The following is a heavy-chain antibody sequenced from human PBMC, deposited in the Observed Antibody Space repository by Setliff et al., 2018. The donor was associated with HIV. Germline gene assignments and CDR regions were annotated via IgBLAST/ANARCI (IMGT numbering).Heavy chain of an antibody. CDR2: INSDGNNT. CDR3: ARVDGYNALGY. V-gene: IGHV3-74*01. J-gene: IGHJ4*02. D-gene: IGHD5-12*01. Sequence: SCAASGFTFSRHWMHWVRQAPGKGLVWVSHINSDGNNTGYADSVKGRFTISRDDAKNTLYLQMNSLRAKDTAVYYCARVDGYNALGYWGQGTLVTVS. CDR1: GFTFSRHW.